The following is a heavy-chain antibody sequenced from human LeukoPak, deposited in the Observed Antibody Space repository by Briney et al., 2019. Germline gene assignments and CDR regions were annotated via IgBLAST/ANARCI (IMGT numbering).Heavy chain of an antibody. V-gene: IGHV1-2*02. CDR2: INPNSGGT. J-gene: IGHJ5*02. CDR1: GYTFTGYY. Sequence: ASVKVSCKASGYTFTGYYMHWVRQAPGQGLEWMGWINPNSGGTNYAQKFQGRVTMTRDTSISTAYMELSRLRSDDTAVYYCARTHNPTKRGRSQILYNWFDPWGQGTLVTVSS. CDR3: ARTHNPTKRGRSQILYNWFDP. D-gene: IGHD2-15*01.